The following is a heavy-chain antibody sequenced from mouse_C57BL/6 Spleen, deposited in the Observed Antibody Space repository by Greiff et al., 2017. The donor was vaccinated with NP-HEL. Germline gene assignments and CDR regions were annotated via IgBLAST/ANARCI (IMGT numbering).Heavy chain of an antibody. CDR2: ISSGSSTI. J-gene: IGHJ4*01. Sequence: EVKLVESGGGLVKPGGSLKLSCAASGFTFSDSGMHWVRQAPEKGLEWVAYISSGSSTIYYADTVKGRFTISRDNAKNTLFLQMTSLRSEDTAMYYCARYFYAMDYWGQGTSVTVSS. V-gene: IGHV5-17*01. CDR3: ARYFYAMDY. CDR1: GFTFSDSG.